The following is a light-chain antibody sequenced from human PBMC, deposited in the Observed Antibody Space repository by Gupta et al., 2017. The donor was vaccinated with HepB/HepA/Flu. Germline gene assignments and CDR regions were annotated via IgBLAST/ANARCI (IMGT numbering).Light chain of an antibody. J-gene: IGLJ3*02. Sequence: SVLTQPPSVSAAPGQKVTISCPGRSSNIGNNYVSWYQQLPGTAPKLLIYENNKRPSGIPDRFSGSKSGTSATLGITGLQTGDEADYYCGTWDSSLSAGVFGGGTKLTVL. CDR2: ENN. V-gene: IGLV1-51*02. CDR1: SSNIGNNY. CDR3: GTWDSSLSAGV.